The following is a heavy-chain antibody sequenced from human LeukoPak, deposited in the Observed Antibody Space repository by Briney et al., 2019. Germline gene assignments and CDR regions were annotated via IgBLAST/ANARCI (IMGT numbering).Heavy chain of an antibody. CDR1: GYTFTSYG. J-gene: IGHJ4*02. D-gene: IGHD3-9*01. CDR2: ISAYNGNT. Sequence: ASVKVSCKASGYTFTSYGISWVRQAPGQGLEWMGWISAYNGNTNYAQKLQGRVTMTTDTSTSTAYMELRSLRSDDTAVYYCARDTRYFDWPTPDYWGQGTLVTVSS. CDR3: ARDTRYFDWPTPDY. V-gene: IGHV1-18*01.